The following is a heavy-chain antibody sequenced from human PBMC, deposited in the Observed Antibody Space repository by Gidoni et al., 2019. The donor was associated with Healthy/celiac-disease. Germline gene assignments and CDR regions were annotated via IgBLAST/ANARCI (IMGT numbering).Heavy chain of an antibody. Sequence: EVQLVESGGGLVTPGGSLRLSWAASGFTFSSYSMNWVRQAPGKGLEWVSSISSSSSYIYYADSVKGRFTISRDNAKNSLYLQMNSLRAEDTAVYYCAKAGLRFLEWFRQPFDYWGQGTLVTVSS. CDR2: ISSSSSYI. D-gene: IGHD3-3*01. J-gene: IGHJ4*02. V-gene: IGHV3-21*01. CDR3: AKAGLRFLEWFRQPFDY. CDR1: GFTFSSYS.